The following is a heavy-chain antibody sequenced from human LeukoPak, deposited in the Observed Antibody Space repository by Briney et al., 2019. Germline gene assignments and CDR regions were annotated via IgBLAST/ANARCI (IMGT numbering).Heavy chain of an antibody. Sequence: GRSLRLSCAASGFTFDDYAMHWVRQAPGKGLEWVSGISWNSGSIGYADSVKGRFTISRDNAKNSLYLQMNSLRAEDTALHYCAKDINYSSSWIDYWGQGTLVTVSS. CDR1: GFTFDDYA. CDR3: AKDINYSSSWIDY. V-gene: IGHV3-9*01. J-gene: IGHJ4*02. CDR2: ISWNSGSI. D-gene: IGHD6-13*01.